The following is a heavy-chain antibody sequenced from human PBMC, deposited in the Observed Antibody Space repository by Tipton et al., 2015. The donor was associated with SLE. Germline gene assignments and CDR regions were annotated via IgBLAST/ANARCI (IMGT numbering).Heavy chain of an antibody. J-gene: IGHJ3*02. Sequence: SLRLSCVGSGFTFSSYTMNWVRQAPGKGLVWVSRIKHDGTSTSYADSVKGRFTISRDNAKNTLYLQMNGLTAEDTAVYYCARDPHGMTPPHAHDAFDIWGQGTMVTVSS. CDR1: GFTFSSYT. CDR3: ARDPHGMTPPHAHDAFDI. CDR2: IKHDGTST. V-gene: IGHV3-74*01. D-gene: IGHD2-15*01.